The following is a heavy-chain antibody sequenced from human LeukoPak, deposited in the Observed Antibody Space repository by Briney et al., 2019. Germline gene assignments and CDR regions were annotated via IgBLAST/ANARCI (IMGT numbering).Heavy chain of an antibody. V-gene: IGHV6-1*01. CDR3: ARVEWTRMIEWCDP. Sequence: SQTLSLTCAISGDSVSRKSAAWNWIRQSPSRGLEWLGRIYLRSQWYVDYAESVKSRITINPDTSKNQFSLYLNSVTPEDTAVYYCARVEWTRMIEWCDPWGQGTLVTVSS. CDR1: GDSVSRKSAA. J-gene: IGHJ5*02. D-gene: IGHD3-22*01. CDR2: IYLRSQWYV.